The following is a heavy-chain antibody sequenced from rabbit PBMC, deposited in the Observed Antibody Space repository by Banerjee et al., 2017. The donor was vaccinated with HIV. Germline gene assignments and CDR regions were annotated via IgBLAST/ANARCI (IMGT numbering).Heavy chain of an antibody. V-gene: IGHV1S40*01. CDR3: ARGNGGYEHAWGL. CDR2: IYTGSGST. D-gene: IGHD1-1*01. Sequence: QSLEESGGDLVKPGASLTLTCTASGIDFSGGYGMCWVRQAPGKGLEWIGCIYTGSGSTWYASWAKGRFTISKTSSTTVTLQMTSLTAADTATYLCARGNGGYEHAWGLWGPGTLVTVS. CDR1: GIDFSGGYG. J-gene: IGHJ4*01.